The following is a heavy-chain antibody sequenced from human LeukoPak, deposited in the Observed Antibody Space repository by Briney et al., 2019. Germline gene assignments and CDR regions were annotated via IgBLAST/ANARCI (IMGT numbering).Heavy chain of an antibody. J-gene: IGHJ4*02. CDR2: ISGSGGST. D-gene: IGHD3-10*01. CDR3: AKDHLWFGELLYPSPLDY. V-gene: IGHV3-23*01. Sequence: GGSLRLSCVVSGFTFNNYWMRWVRQAPGKGLGWVSAISGSGGSTYYADSGKGRFTISRDNSKNTLYLQMNSLRAEDTAVYYCAKDHLWFGELLYPSPLDYWGQGTLVTVSS. CDR1: GFTFNNYW.